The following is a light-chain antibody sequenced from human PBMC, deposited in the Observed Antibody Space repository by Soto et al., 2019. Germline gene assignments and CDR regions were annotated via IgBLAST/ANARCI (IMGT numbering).Light chain of an antibody. CDR1: QRVSSSY. CDR2: GAS. J-gene: IGKJ5*01. V-gene: IGKV3-20*01. Sequence: EIVLTQSPGTLSLSPGERATLACRASQRVSSSYLAWYQQKPGQAPWLLIYGASRRASGVPDMFSGSGSGTDFTLTISGLEPEDVAVYYCQQYDSSPCTFGQGTRLEIK. CDR3: QQYDSSPCT.